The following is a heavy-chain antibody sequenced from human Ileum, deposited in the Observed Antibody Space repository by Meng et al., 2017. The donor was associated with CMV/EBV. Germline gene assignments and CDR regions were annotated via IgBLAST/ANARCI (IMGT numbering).Heavy chain of an antibody. Sequence: SEILSPTCTVSGASISSYYWSWIRQPPGKGLEWVGYIYDIGKTKYNRLLQSRVTTSGDTSKNQFSLNVRSVTAADTAIDSCASVALSTNLFPRSFDYWGQGTLVTVSS. V-gene: IGHV4-59*12. CDR1: GASISSYY. J-gene: IGHJ4*02. CDR3: ASVALSTNLFPRSFDY. CDR2: IYDIGKT. D-gene: IGHD2-2*01.